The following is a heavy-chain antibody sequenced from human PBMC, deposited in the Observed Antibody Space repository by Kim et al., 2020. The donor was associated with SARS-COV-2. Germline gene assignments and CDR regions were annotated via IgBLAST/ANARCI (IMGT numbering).Heavy chain of an antibody. D-gene: IGHD1-26*01. CDR2: IIPIFGTA. Sequence: SVKVSCKASGGTFSSYAISWVRQAPGQGLEWMGGIIPIFGTANYAQKFQGRVTITADESTSTAYMELSSLRSEDTAVYYCARSQGISGSYAWSIDYWGQGTLVTVSS. CDR3: ARSQGISGSYAWSIDY. V-gene: IGHV1-69*13. CDR1: GGTFSSYA. J-gene: IGHJ4*02.